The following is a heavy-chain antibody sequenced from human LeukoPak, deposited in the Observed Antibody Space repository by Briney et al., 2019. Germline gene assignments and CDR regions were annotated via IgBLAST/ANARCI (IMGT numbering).Heavy chain of an antibody. D-gene: IGHD1-26*01. CDR3: ARDSIVAAEYFQH. CDR2: INPSGGST. V-gene: IGHV1-46*01. CDR1: GYTFTSYY. J-gene: IGHJ1*01. Sequence: ASVKVSCKASGYTFTSYYMHWVRQAPGQGLEWMGIINPSGGSTSYAQKFQGRVTMTRDTSTSTVYMKLSSLRSEDTAVYYCARDSIVAAEYFQHWGQGTLVTVSS.